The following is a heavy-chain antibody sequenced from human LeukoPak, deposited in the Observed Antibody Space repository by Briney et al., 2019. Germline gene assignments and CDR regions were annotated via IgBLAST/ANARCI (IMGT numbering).Heavy chain of an antibody. CDR1: GFTFDDYA. V-gene: IGHV3-9*01. Sequence: PGGSLRLYCAASGFTFDDYAMHWVRQAPGKGLEWVSGISWNSGSIGYADSVKGRFTISRDNAKNSLYLQMNSLRAEDTALYYCAKDVVATISRGYFDYWGQGTLVTVSS. D-gene: IGHD5-12*01. CDR3: AKDVVATISRGYFDY. CDR2: ISWNSGSI. J-gene: IGHJ4*02.